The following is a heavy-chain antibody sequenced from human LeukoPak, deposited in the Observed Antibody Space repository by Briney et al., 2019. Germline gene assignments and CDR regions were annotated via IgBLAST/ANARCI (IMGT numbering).Heavy chain of an antibody. V-gene: IGHV3-23*01. D-gene: IGHD3-22*01. Sequence: GGSLRLSCAGSGFTFNSYAMSWVRQTPGKGLEWVSGISGSGGSTYYADSVTGRFTISRDNSKNTLYLQMDSLRAEDTAVYYCAKGITMIVVVTEYFQHWGQGTLVTVSS. CDR3: AKGITMIVVVTEYFQH. CDR2: ISGSGGST. J-gene: IGHJ1*01. CDR1: GFTFNSYA.